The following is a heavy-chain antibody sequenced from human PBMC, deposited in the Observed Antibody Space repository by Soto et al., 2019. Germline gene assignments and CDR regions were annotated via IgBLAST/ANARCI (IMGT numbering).Heavy chain of an antibody. CDR2: IYYSGST. J-gene: IGHJ6*03. CDR3: ARVISTILGVVKDDYYYMDV. Sequence: SETLSLTCTVSGGSISSSSYYWGWIRQPPGKGLEWIGSIYYSGSTYYNPSLKSRVTISVDTSKNQFSLKLSSVTAADTAVYYCARVISTILGVVKDDYYYMDVWGKGTTVTVSS. V-gene: IGHV4-39*01. CDR1: GGSISSSSYY. D-gene: IGHD3-3*01.